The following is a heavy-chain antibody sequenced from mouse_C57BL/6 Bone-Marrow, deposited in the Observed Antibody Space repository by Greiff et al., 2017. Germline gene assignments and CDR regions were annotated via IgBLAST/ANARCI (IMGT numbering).Heavy chain of an antibody. V-gene: IGHV5-12*01. D-gene: IGHD3-2*02. CDR2: ISNGGGST. CDR3: ARHSSGFYFDY. J-gene: IGHJ2*01. CDR1: GFTFSDYY. Sequence: EVKLVESGGGLVQPGGSLKLSCAASGFTFSDYYMSWVRQTPEKRLEWVAYISNGGGSTYYPDTVKGRFTISRDNAKNTLYLQMSRLKSEDTAMYYGARHSSGFYFDYWGQGTTLTVSS.